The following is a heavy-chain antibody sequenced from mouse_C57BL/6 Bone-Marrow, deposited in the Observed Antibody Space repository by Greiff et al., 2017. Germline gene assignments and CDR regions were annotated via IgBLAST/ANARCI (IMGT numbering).Heavy chain of an antibody. CDR2: IHPSDSDT. V-gene: IGHV1-74*01. CDR3: AIKAYYSNYGDY. J-gene: IGHJ2*01. D-gene: IGHD2-5*01. CDR1: GYTFTSYW. Sequence: QVQLQQPGAELVKPGASVKVSCKASGYTFTSYWMHWVKQRPGQGLEWIGRIHPSDSDTNYNQKFKGKATLTVDKSSSTSYVQLSSLTSEDSAVYYCAIKAYYSNYGDYWGQGTTLTVSS.